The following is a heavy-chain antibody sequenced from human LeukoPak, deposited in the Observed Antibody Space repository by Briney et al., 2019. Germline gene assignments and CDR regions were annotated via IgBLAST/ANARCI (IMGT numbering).Heavy chain of an antibody. CDR1: GFTFDDYA. D-gene: IGHD3-3*01. J-gene: IGHJ6*02. Sequence: GGSLRLSCAASGFTFDDYAMHWVRQAPGKGLEWVSGISWNSGSIGYADSVKGRFTISRDNAKNSLYLQMNSLRAEDTALYYCAKDNWSGSYGMTSGAKGPRSPSP. V-gene: IGHV3-9*01. CDR2: ISWNSGSI. CDR3: AKDNWSGSYGMTS.